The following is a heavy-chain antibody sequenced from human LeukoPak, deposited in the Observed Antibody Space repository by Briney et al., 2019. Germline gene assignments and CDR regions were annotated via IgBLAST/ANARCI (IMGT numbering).Heavy chain of an antibody. V-gene: IGHV4-59*08. CDR1: GGSLITYY. D-gene: IGHD4-17*01. Sequence: SETLSLTCTVSGGSLITYYWSWIRQPPGKGLEWIGHIHYSGSTNYNPSLKSRLIISVDTSKNQFSLKMRSVTAADTAVYFCARHYGDYAFDYWGQGNPVTASS. CDR3: ARHYGDYAFDY. J-gene: IGHJ4*02. CDR2: IHYSGST.